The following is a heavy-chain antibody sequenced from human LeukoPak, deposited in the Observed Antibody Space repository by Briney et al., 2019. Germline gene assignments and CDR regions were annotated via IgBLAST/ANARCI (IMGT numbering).Heavy chain of an antibody. CDR2: ISENGGRT. J-gene: IGHJ5*02. Sequence: GGSLRLSCAASGFTFRRYAMSWVRQAPGKGLEWISVISENGGRTYYADSVKGRFTISTDNSKNTLYLQMNSLRAEDTAVYYCAKDRYYYGSASFDPWGQGTLVIVSS. CDR3: AKDRYYYGSASFDP. CDR1: GFTFRRYA. V-gene: IGHV3-23*01. D-gene: IGHD3-10*01.